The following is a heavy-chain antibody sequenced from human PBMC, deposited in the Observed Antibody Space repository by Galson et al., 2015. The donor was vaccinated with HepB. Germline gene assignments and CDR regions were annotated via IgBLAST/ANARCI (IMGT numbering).Heavy chain of an antibody. Sequence: TLSLTCTVSGASISSGNYYWNWIRQPAGKGLEWIGRMSFSATTSYNPSLRSRVTISVDRSRNQFYLKLTSVDAADTAVYYCAREGLNQIGYHYYGLDVWGQGTTVTVS. CDR3: AREGLNQIGYHYYGLDV. V-gene: IGHV4-61*02. J-gene: IGHJ6*02. CDR1: GASISSGNYY. CDR2: MSFSATT.